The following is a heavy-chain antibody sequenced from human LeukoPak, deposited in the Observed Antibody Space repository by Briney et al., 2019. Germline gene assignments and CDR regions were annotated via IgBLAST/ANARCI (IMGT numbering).Heavy chain of an antibody. CDR2: IYYIGNT. Sequence: SETLSLTCSVSGGSINTNTYYWSWIRQAPGKGLEWIGNIYYIGNTNYNPSLKSRVSISIDTSSNQFFLTLSSVTAADTAVYYRVRSFGSKNAFDVWGQGRMVTVSS. D-gene: IGHD3-3*01. V-gene: IGHV4-59*08. CDR3: VRSFGSKNAFDV. J-gene: IGHJ3*01. CDR1: GGSINTNTYY.